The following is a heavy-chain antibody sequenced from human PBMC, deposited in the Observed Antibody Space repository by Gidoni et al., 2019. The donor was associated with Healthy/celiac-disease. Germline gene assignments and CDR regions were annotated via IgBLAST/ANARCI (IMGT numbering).Heavy chain of an antibody. V-gene: IGHV3-15*01. CDR3: TTEQLVLGYFWFDP. CDR2: IKSKTDGGTT. J-gene: IGHJ5*02. D-gene: IGHD6-13*01. CDR1: GFTLSDAW. Sequence: EGQLVESGGGLVKPGASLGQSCEASGFTLSDAWMSWGRQAPGKGLEWVGRIKSKTDGGTTDYAAPVKGRFTISRDDSKNTLYLQMNSLKTEDTAVYYCTTEQLVLGYFWFDPWGQRTLVTVSS.